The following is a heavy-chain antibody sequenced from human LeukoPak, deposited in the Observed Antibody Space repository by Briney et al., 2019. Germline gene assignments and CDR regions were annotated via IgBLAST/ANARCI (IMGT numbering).Heavy chain of an antibody. CDR2: IIPIFGTA. CDR3: ARGDSSGSFDY. J-gene: IGHJ4*02. CDR1: GGTFSSYA. Sequence: ASVTVSCKASGGTFSSYAISWVRQAPGQGLEWMGGIIPIFGTANYAQKFQGRVTITADESTSTAYMELSSLRSEDTAVYYCARGDSSGSFDYWGQGTLVTVSS. D-gene: IGHD3-22*01. V-gene: IGHV1-69*13.